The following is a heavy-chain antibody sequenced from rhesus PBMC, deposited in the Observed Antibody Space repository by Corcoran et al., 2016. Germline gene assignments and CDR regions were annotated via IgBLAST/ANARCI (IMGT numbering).Heavy chain of an antibody. Sequence: QLQLQESGPGRVKPSETLSLTCAVSGASISSNYWSWIRQPPGKGLEWIGRISGNTGSTDYNPSLKSRVTISTDTSKNQSSLKVSSVTAADTAVFYCARGHNRFDVWGPGVLVTVSS. J-gene: IGHJ5-1*01. CDR2: ISGNTGST. CDR1: GASISSNY. V-gene: IGHV4-173*01. CDR3: ARGHNRFDV.